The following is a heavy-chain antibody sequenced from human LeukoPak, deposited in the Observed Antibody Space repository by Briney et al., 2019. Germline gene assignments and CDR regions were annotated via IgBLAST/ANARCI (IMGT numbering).Heavy chain of an antibody. J-gene: IGHJ6*03. D-gene: IGHD4-23*01. CDR3: ARDGEVTTVVSYYYYYYMDV. V-gene: IGHV3-23*01. CDR2: ISGSGGST. CDR1: GFTFSSYG. Sequence: GGSLRLSCAASGFTFSSYGMSWVRQAPGKGLGWVSAISGSGGSTYYADSVKGRFTISRDNAKNSLYLQMNSLRAEDTAVYYCARDGEVTTVVSYYYYYYMDVWGKGTTVTISS.